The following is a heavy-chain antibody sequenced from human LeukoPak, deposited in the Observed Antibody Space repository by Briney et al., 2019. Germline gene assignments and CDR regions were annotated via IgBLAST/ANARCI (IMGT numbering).Heavy chain of an antibody. Sequence: SETLSLTCSGYAGSISSSSDHWDWLRQPSGQGLEWIGGIYSSGSTSYNPSLKSRVTMSVDTSKNQFSLKLSSVTAADTAMYYCARHDSSVDYAAYWSEGTLVTVSS. D-gene: IGHD3-22*01. V-gene: IGHV4-39*01. CDR3: ARHDSSVDYAAY. CDR1: AGSISSSSDH. J-gene: IGHJ4*02. CDR2: IYSSGST.